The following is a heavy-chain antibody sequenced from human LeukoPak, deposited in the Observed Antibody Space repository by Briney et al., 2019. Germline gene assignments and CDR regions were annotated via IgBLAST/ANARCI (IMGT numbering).Heavy chain of an antibody. V-gene: IGHV1-2*02. J-gene: IGHJ5*02. CDR3: ARRSRKYQLLSPFDP. CDR1: GYTFTGYY. D-gene: IGHD2-2*01. CDR2: INPSSGGT. Sequence: ASVKVSCKASGYTFTGYYMHWVRQAPGQGLEWMGWINPSSGGTNYAQKFQGRVTMTRDTSISTAYMELSSLRSEDTAVYYCARRSRKYQLLSPFDPWGQGTLVTVSS.